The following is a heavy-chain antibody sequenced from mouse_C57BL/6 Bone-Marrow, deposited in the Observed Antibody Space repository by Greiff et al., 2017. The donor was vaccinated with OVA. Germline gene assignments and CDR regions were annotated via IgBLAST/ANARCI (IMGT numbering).Heavy chain of an antibody. CDR2: IHPSDSDT. J-gene: IGHJ1*03. V-gene: IGHV1-74*01. CDR1: GYTFTSYW. D-gene: IGHD1-1*01. CDR3: AISSSYDWYVDV. Sequence: QVQLQQPGAELVKPGASVKVSCKASGYTFTSYWMHWVKQRPGQGLEWIGRIHPSDSDTNYNQKFKGKATLTVDKSYRTAYMHLSILTSEDSAVYYCAISSSYDWYVDVWGTGTTVTVSS.